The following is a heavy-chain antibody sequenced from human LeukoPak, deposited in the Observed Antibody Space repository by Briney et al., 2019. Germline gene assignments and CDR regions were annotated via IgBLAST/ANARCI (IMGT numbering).Heavy chain of an antibody. D-gene: IGHD3-10*01. CDR3: ARERHYGSGSYYPTDY. Sequence: ASVKVSCKASGYTFTSYYMHWVRQAPGQGLEWMGIINPSGGSTSYAQKFQGRVTMTRDTSASTVYMELSSLRSEDTAVYYCARERHYGSGSYYPTDYWGQGTLVTVPS. J-gene: IGHJ4*02. V-gene: IGHV1-46*01. CDR2: INPSGGST. CDR1: GYTFTSYY.